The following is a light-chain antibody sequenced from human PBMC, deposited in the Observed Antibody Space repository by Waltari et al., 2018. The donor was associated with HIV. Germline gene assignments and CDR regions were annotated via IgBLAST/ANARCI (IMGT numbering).Light chain of an antibody. CDR1: QSVSNK. J-gene: IGKJ4*01. Sequence: IVMTQSPATLSVSPGERATLSCRASQSVSNKLAWYQQKPGQAPRLLMYDASTRVTGIPARFSGSGSGTDFTLTISSLQSGDFAIYYCQQYNNWLTFGGGTKVKIK. CDR3: QQYNNWLT. CDR2: DAS. V-gene: IGKV3-15*01.